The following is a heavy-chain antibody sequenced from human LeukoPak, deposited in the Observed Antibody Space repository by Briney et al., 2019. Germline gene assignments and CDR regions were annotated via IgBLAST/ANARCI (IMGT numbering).Heavy chain of an antibody. CDR2: ISSSSSYI. D-gene: IGHD6-19*01. CDR1: GFTFSSYS. Sequence: GGSLRLSCAASGFTFSSYSMNWVRQAPGKGLEWVSSISSSSSYIYYADSVKGRFTISRDNAKYSLYLQMNSLRAEDTAVYYCARASTTSGWFDYWGQGTLVTVSS. J-gene: IGHJ4*02. CDR3: ARASTTSGWFDY. V-gene: IGHV3-21*01.